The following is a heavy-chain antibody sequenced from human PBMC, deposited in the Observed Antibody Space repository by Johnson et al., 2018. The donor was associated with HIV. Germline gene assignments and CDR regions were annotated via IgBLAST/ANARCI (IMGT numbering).Heavy chain of an antibody. CDR2: IKEDGGEK. D-gene: IGHD3-22*01. CDR3: ARDRPYYYDSSGLAPHDAFDI. CDR1: GFIFSSYW. V-gene: IGHV3-7*01. Sequence: VQVVESGGGLVKPGGSLRLSCAASGFIFSSYWMTWVRQAPGKGLEWVANIKEDGGEKHYVDSVKGRFTISRDNAKNSLYLQMNSLRAEDTAVYFCARDRPYYYDSSGLAPHDAFDIWGQGTMITVSS. J-gene: IGHJ3*02.